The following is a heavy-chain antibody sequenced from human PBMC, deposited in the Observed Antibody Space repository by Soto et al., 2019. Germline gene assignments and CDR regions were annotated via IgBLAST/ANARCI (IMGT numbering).Heavy chain of an antibody. J-gene: IGHJ4*02. V-gene: IGHV4-59*08. CDR3: ASMGYHYGSGSYPLDY. Sequence: QVQLQESGPGLVKPSETLSLTCTVSGVSISSYYWTWIRQPPGKGLEWIGFMYNSGSTHYNPSLKSRVTISLDTSKNQFSLTLRSVTAADTAVYYCASMGYHYGSGSYPLDYWGQGTLVTVSS. D-gene: IGHD3-10*01. CDR2: MYNSGST. CDR1: GVSISSYY.